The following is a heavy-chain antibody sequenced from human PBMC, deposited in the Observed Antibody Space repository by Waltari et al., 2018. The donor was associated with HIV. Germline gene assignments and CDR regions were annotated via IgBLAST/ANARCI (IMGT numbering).Heavy chain of an antibody. CDR2: ISWNSGSI. CDR1: GFTFDAYD. CDR3: AKDGSPDYYYYYGMDV. Sequence: EVQLVASGGGLVQPGRSLRLSCAAHGFTFDAYDMHWSRQAPGKGLEWVSGISWNSGSIGYADSVKGRFTISRDNAKNSLYLQMNSLRAEDTALYYCAKDGSPDYYYYYGMDVWGQGTTVTVSS. V-gene: IGHV3-9*01. J-gene: IGHJ6*02.